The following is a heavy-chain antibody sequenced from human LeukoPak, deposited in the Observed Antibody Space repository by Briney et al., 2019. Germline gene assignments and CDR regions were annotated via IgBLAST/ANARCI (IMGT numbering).Heavy chain of an antibody. Sequence: SETLSLTCTVSGGSISSSSYYWGWIRQPPGKGLEWIGSIYYSGSTYYNPSLKSRVTISVDTSKNQFSLKLSSVTAADTAVYYCAGHYYGSGSYGFDYWGQGTLVTVSS. CDR1: GGSISSSSYY. J-gene: IGHJ4*02. V-gene: IGHV4-39*01. CDR3: AGHYYGSGSYGFDY. D-gene: IGHD3-10*01. CDR2: IYYSGST.